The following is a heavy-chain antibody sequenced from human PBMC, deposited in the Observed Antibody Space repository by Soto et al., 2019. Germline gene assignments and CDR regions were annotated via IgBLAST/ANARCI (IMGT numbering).Heavy chain of an antibody. J-gene: IGHJ6*02. V-gene: IGHV1-69*12. CDR2: IIPMFGTT. CDR1: GGTFSSYD. D-gene: IGHD3-10*02. Sequence: QVPLVQSGAEVKKPGSSVKVSCKASGGTFSSYDITWVRQAPGQGLEWMGGIIPMFGTTNYAQRFQGRVTITADESTRTVYMELSSLRSEDTAVYYCARGVHGMDVWGQGTTVTVSS. CDR3: ARGVHGMDV.